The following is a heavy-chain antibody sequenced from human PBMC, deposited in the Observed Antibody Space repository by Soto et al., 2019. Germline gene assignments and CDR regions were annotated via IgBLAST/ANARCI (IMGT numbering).Heavy chain of an antibody. CDR2: IIPIFGTT. CDR3: ARDSTDSGYSTNCLDP. V-gene: IGHV1-69*06. J-gene: IGHJ5*02. Sequence: XSVKVSCKASGGTFGSDAITWVRRAPGQGLEWVGRIIPIFGTTNYAQNLQGRVTISADKSTLTSYMELHSLTSDDTALYYCARDSTDSGYSTNCLDPWGQGTQVTVSS. CDR1: GGTFGSDA. D-gene: IGHD3-22*01.